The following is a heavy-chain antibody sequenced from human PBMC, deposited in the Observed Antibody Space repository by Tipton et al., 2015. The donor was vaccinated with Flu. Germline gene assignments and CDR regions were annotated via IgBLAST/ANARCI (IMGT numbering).Heavy chain of an antibody. V-gene: IGHV4-38-2*02. CDR2: IYQTGST. CDR1: GDSMRSDYF. CDR3: ARIAWTSDSSSYFLDY. J-gene: IGHJ4*02. Sequence: TLSLTCTVSGDSMRSDYFWGWIRQPPGKGLEWIGSIYQTGSTYYNPSLKSRVTISLDMSKNQFSLNLSSVTAADTAVYYCARIAWTSDSSSYFLDYWGQGTLVTVSS. D-gene: IGHD3-22*01.